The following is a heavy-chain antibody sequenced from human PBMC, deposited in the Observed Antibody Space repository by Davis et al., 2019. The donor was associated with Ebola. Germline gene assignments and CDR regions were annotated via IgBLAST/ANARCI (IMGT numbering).Heavy chain of an antibody. V-gene: IGHV1-46*01. CDR2: INPSGGST. CDR3: ARDYYGSGSYYNVNQDFDY. Sequence: ASVKVSCKASGYTFTSYYMHWVRQAPGQGLEWMGIINPSGGSTSYAQKFQGRVTMTRDTSTSTVYMELSSLRSEDTAVYYCARDYYGSGSYYNVNQDFDYWGQGTLVTVSS. CDR1: GYTFTSYY. D-gene: IGHD3-10*01. J-gene: IGHJ4*02.